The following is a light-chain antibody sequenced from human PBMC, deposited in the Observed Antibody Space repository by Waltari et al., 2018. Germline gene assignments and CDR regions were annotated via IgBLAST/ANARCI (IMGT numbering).Light chain of an antibody. V-gene: IGKV3-20*01. CDR2: DTS. CDR1: QTVRATY. Sequence: EIVLTQSPGTLSLSPGERVTLSCRARQTVRATYLAWYQQKPGQAPTLVIHDTSSRATGIPDRFSGSGSGTDFSLTISSLEPEDFAVYYCQQYDISPLTFGGGTKVETK. J-gene: IGKJ4*01. CDR3: QQYDISPLT.